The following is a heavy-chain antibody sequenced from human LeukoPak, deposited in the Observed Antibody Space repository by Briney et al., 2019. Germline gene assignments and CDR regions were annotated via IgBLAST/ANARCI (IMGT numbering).Heavy chain of an antibody. J-gene: IGHJ4*02. V-gene: IGHV3-7*01. CDR1: GFTFSSYW. CDR3: AREPATGIAAAGTFDY. D-gene: IGHD6-13*01. CDR2: IKQDGSEK. Sequence: SGGSLRLSCAASGFTFSSYWMSWVRQAPGKGLEWVANIKQDGSEKYYVDSVKSRFTISRDNAKNSLYLQMNSLRAEDTAVYYCAREPATGIAAAGTFDYWGQGTLVTVSS.